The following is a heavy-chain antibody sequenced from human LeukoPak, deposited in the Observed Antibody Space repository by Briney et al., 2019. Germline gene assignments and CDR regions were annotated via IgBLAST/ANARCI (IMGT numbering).Heavy chain of an antibody. V-gene: IGHV3-21*01. CDR2: IRTTSDV. CDR3: ARGRIAPWHFDL. CDR1: GFTFSSYS. J-gene: IGHJ2*01. D-gene: IGHD2/OR15-2a*01. Sequence: GGSLRLSCAASGFTFSSYSMNWVRQAPGKGLEWVSSIRTTSDVYHADSVKGRFTVSRDNSKTSLYLQMNSLRAEDTAVYYCARGRIAPWHFDLWGRGTLVTVSS.